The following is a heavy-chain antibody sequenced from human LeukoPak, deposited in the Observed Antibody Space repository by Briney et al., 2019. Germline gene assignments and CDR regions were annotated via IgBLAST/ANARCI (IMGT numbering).Heavy chain of an antibody. J-gene: IGHJ4*02. CDR1: GFTLSSDW. V-gene: IGHV3-7*02. CDR3: ASIGLGSRRDY. Sequence: VGSLRLSCAAAGFTLSSDWMDCGCQAPGKGLEWVANIKQDGSEKYYVDFVKGRFTMSRDNAKNSLYLQMNSLRAEDTAIYYCASIGLGSRRDYWGQGTLVTVSS. D-gene: IGHD3/OR15-3a*01. CDR2: IKQDGSEK.